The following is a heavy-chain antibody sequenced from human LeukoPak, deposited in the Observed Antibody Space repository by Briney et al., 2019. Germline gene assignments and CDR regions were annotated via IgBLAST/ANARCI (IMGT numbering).Heavy chain of an antibody. CDR1: GFTFGNFW. D-gene: IGHD2-21*02. CDR3: ARDSAYCGGDCYSFDY. J-gene: IGHJ4*02. Sequence: SGGPLRLSCVASGFTFGNFWMHWVRQAPGKGLVWVSRINTDGSSTNYADSVKGRFTISRDNAKNTLYLQMNSLRAEDTAVYYCARDSAYCGGDCYSFDYWSQGTLVTVSS. V-gene: IGHV3-74*01. CDR2: INTDGSST.